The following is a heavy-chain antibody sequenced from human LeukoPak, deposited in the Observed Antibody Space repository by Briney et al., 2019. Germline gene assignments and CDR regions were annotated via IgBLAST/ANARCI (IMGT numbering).Heavy chain of an antibody. J-gene: IGHJ4*02. V-gene: IGHV3-7*01. CDR1: GFTFSSYW. Sequence: PGGSLRLSCAASGFTFSSYWMSWVRQAPGKGLEWVANIKQDGSEKYYVDSVKGRFTISRDNAKNSLYLQMNSLRVEDTAVFYCAKGGARLHSYYLDYWGQGTLVTVSS. D-gene: IGHD1-26*01. CDR2: IKQDGSEK. CDR3: AKGGARLHSYYLDY.